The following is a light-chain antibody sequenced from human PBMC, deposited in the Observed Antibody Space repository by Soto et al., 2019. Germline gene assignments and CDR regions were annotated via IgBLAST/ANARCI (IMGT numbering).Light chain of an antibody. V-gene: IGLV2-8*01. J-gene: IGLJ1*01. Sequence: QSALTQPPSASGSPGQSVTISCTGTSSDVGGYNYVSWYQQHPGKAPKLMIYGVSKRPSGVPDRFSGSKSGNTASLTVSGLQPEDEADYYCSSYAGSNKSVFGTGTKLTVL. CDR2: GVS. CDR1: SSDVGGYNY. CDR3: SSYAGSNKSV.